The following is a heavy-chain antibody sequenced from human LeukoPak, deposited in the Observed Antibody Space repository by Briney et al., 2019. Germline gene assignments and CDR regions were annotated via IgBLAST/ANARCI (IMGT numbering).Heavy chain of an antibody. Sequence: ASVKVSCKASEYTFTSYDINWVRQATGQGLEWMGWMNPNSGNTGYAQKFQGRVTMTRNTSIRTAYMELSSLRSEDTAVYYCARTYYYDSADFRILYGMDVWGQGTTVTVSS. CDR3: ARTYYYDSADFRILYGMDV. J-gene: IGHJ6*02. V-gene: IGHV1-8*01. CDR2: MNPNSGNT. D-gene: IGHD3-22*01. CDR1: EYTFTSYD.